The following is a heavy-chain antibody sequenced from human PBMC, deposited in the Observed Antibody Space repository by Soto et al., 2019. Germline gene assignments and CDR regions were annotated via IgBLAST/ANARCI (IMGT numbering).Heavy chain of an antibody. D-gene: IGHD3-22*01. Sequence: PGESLKISCKGSGYSFTSYWIGWVRQMPGKGLEWMGIIYPGDSDTRYSPSFQGQVTISADKSISTAYLQWSSLKASDTAMYYCARSGGPYYYDSSGSLDSNWFDTWGQGTLVTVSS. CDR1: GYSFTSYW. V-gene: IGHV5-51*01. CDR3: ARSGGPYYYDSSGSLDSNWFDT. CDR2: IYPGDSDT. J-gene: IGHJ5*02.